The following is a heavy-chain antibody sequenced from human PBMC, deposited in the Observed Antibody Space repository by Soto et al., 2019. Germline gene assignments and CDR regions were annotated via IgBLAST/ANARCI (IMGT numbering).Heavy chain of an antibody. V-gene: IGHV4-61*08. D-gene: IGHD2-21*01. CDR2: IYYRGTT. Sequence: QVQLQESGPRMAKPSESLSLTCSVSGASLTRGVYYWSWLRQPPGRQLEWIGSIYYRGTTNYTPSLTGRVTISEDTSRNQVSVTVKSVTAADTHVYFCARANCVRCPFDLWGQGTLVTVSS. J-gene: IGHJ4*02. CDR3: ARANCVRCPFDL. CDR1: GASLTRGVYY.